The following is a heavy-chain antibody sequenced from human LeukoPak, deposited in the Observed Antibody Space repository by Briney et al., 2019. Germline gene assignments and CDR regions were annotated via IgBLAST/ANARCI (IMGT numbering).Heavy chain of an antibody. J-gene: IGHJ5*02. Sequence: ASVKVSCKASGYTFTSYYMHWVRQAPGQGLEWMGIINPSGGSTSYAQKFQGSVTMTRDTSTSTVYMELSRLRSEDTAVYYCATAFTTVTTWGQGTLVTVSS. V-gene: IGHV1-46*01. CDR1: GYTFTSYY. CDR2: INPSGGST. CDR3: ATAFTTVTT. D-gene: IGHD4-17*01.